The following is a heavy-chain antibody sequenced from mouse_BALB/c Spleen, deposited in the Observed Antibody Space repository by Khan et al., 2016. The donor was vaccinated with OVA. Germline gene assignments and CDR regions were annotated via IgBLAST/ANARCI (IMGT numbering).Heavy chain of an antibody. CDR2: INTHSGVP. CDR1: GYTFTTAG. J-gene: IGHJ4*01. V-gene: IGHV9-4*02. CDR3: ARGGAAYYRNDGGAMEY. D-gene: IGHD2-14*01. Sequence: VQLVESGPELKKPGETVRISCKASGYTFTTAGIQWVQKMPGKGLKWIGWINTHSGVPKYAEDFKGRFAFSLEISVNTAYLQITNRKNDGTATYFCARGGAAYYRNDGGAMEYWGQGTSGTVSS.